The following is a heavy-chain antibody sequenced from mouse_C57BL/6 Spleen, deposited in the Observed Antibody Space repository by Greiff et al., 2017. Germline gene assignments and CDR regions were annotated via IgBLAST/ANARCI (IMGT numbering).Heavy chain of an antibody. D-gene: IGHD1-1*01. V-gene: IGHV1-72*01. CDR3: ARSRQIYYYGPRNFDV. CDR2: IDPNSGGT. J-gene: IGHJ1*03. Sequence: QVQLKQPGAELVKPGASVKLSCKASGYTFTSYWMHWVKQRPGRGLEWIGRIDPNSGGTKYNEKFKSKATLTVDKTSSTAYMQLSSLTSEDSAVYYCARSRQIYYYGPRNFDVWGTGTTVTVSS. CDR1: GYTFTSYW.